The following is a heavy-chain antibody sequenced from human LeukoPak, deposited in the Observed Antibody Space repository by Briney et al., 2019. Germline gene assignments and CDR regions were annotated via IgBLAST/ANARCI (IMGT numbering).Heavy chain of an antibody. D-gene: IGHD6-19*01. Sequence: SETLSLTCTVCVRSIRSSSYYWGWIRQPPGKGLEWIGSIYYSGSTYYNPSLKSRVTISVDTSKNQFYLKLSSVTAADTAVCFCPRHLGGYSSGSDYWGQGTLVTVSS. CDR3: PRHLGGYSSGSDY. CDR2: IYYSGST. V-gene: IGHV4-39*01. CDR1: VRSIRSSSYY. J-gene: IGHJ4*02.